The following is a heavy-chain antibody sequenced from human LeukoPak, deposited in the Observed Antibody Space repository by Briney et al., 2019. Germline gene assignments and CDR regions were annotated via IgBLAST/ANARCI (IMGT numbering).Heavy chain of an antibody. CDR1: GYTFTSYA. Sequence: GASVKVSCKASGYTFTSYAMNWVRQAPGQGLEWMGWINTNTGNPTYAQGFTGRFVFSLDTSVSTAYLQISSLKAEDTAVNYCARDAGRDIVVVPAASGEIGYWGQGTLVTVSS. V-gene: IGHV7-4-1*02. CDR2: INTNTGNP. D-gene: IGHD2-2*01. CDR3: ARDAGRDIVVVPAASGEIGY. J-gene: IGHJ4*02.